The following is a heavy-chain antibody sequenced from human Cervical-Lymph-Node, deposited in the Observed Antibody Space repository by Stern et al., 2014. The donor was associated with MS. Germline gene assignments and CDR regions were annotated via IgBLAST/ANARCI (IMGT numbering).Heavy chain of an antibody. CDR3: ASAYSSSHYYFDY. Sequence: VQLVESGGGVVQPGRSLRLSCAASGFSFSRYAMYWVRQAPGKGLEWVALILYDGSNPYYADSETARFTISRDNSKNTLYLQMNSLRAEDTAVYYCASAYSSSHYYFDYWGQGTLVTVSS. CDR2: ILYDGSNP. J-gene: IGHJ4*02. V-gene: IGHV3-33*01. CDR1: GFSFSRYA. D-gene: IGHD6-13*01.